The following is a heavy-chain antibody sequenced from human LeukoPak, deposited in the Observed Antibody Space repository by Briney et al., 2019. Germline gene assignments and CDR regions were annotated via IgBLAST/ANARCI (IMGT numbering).Heavy chain of an antibody. D-gene: IGHD6-13*01. Sequence: TGASLHISCKGSGSIFTTYWISWVRPTPGKGLELMGRIDPSDSYTNYSPSFQGHVTISADTSISTAYLKWSSLKASDTAMYYCARQGRQQLYFDYWGQGTRVTVSS. J-gene: IGHJ4*02. CDR3: ARQGRQQLYFDY. CDR1: GSIFTTYW. CDR2: IDPSDSYT. V-gene: IGHV5-10-1*01.